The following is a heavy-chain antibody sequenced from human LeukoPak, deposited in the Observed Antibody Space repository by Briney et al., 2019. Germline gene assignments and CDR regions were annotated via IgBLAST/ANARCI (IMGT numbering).Heavy chain of an antibody. CDR1: GFTFSSYA. Sequence: GGSLRLSCAASGFTFSSYAMSWVRQAPGKGLEWVSAISGSGTNSKYVDSVKGRFTISRDNSENTLYLQMNSLRAEDTAVYYCAKQWRGTGDAFDVWGQGTMVTVSS. D-gene: IGHD3/OR15-3a*01. CDR2: ISGSGTNS. V-gene: IGHV3-23*01. J-gene: IGHJ3*01. CDR3: AKQWRGTGDAFDV.